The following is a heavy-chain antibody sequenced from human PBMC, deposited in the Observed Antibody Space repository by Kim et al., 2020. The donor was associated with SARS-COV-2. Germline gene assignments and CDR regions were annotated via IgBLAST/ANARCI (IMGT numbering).Heavy chain of an antibody. D-gene: IGHD6-19*01. Sequence: GGSLRLSCAASGFTFSSYSMNWVRQAPGKGLEWVSSISSSSSYIYYADSVKGRFTISRDNAKNSLYLQMNSLRAEDTAVYYCARQYSSGYDPSTGYFDYWGQGTLVTVSS. CDR3: ARQYSSGYDPSTGYFDY. J-gene: IGHJ4*02. V-gene: IGHV3-21*01. CDR1: GFTFSSYS. CDR2: ISSSSSYI.